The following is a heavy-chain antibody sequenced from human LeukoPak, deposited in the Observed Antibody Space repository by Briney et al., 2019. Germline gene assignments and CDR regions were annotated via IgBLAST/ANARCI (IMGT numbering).Heavy chain of an antibody. D-gene: IGHD4-17*01. Sequence: PSETLSLTCTVSGGSISSSSYYWGWIRQPPGKGLEWIGSIYYSGSTYYNPSLKSRVTISVDTSKNQFSLKLSSVTAADTAVYYCARGYGDYGPLDAFDIWGQGTMVTVSS. CDR3: ARGYGDYGPLDAFDI. J-gene: IGHJ3*02. CDR2: IYYSGST. V-gene: IGHV4-39*07. CDR1: GGSISSSSYY.